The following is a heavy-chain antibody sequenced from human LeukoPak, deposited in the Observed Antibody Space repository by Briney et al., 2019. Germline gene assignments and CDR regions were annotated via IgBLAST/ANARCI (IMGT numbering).Heavy chain of an antibody. V-gene: IGHV3-21*01. CDR3: ARRIAAAGIGYFDY. CDR1: GFTFSSYS. J-gene: IGHJ4*02. Sequence: GGSLRLSCAASGFTFSSYSMNWVRQAPGEGLEWVSSISSSSSYIYYADSVKGRFTISRDNAKNSLYLQMNSLRAEDTAVYYCARRIAAAGIGYFDYWGQGTLVTVSS. CDR2: ISSSSSYI. D-gene: IGHD6-13*01.